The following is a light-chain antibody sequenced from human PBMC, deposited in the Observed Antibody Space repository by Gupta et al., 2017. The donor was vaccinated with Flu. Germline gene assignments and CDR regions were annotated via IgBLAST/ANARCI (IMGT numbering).Light chain of an antibody. Sequence: SFTITSSDVSVYSYVSRYQQHPGEAPNLRIFEVTNRPSGVTHRFSGCKCGSTAALTISGLHEAEEADYYCCTYTNTNTHHVFGGGTKLTVL. CDR1: SSDVSVYSY. CDR3: CTYTNTNTHHV. CDR2: EVT. V-gene: IGLV2-14*01. J-gene: IGLJ2*01.